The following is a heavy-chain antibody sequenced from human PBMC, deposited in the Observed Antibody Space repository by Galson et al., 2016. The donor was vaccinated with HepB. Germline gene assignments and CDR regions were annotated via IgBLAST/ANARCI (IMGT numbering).Heavy chain of an antibody. D-gene: IGHD3-9*01. J-gene: IGHJ4*02. CDR1: GYTLTEFS. CDR3: VREDISSAGNLWDY. V-gene: IGHV1-69*06. CDR2: IIALFGTP. Sequence: SVKVSCKVSGYTLTEFSMHWVRQAPAQGLEWMGGIIALFGTPDYAQKFRGRVTITEDKSTNTAYMEVSSLRSDDTAVYYCVREDISSAGNLWDYWGQGTLVTVSS.